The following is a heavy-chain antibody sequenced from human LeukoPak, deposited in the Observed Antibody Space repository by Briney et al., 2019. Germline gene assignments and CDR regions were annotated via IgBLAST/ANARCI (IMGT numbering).Heavy chain of an antibody. Sequence: GGSLRLSCAASGFTFSSYTMNWARQAPGKGLQWVSSISSSGSLIYYADSVKGRFTISRDNAKNSLYLQMDSLRAGDTAVYYCASSVVSGYWGQGTLATVSS. D-gene: IGHD4-23*01. CDR1: GFTFSSYT. J-gene: IGHJ4*02. CDR2: ISSSGSLI. CDR3: ASSVVSGY. V-gene: IGHV3-21*01.